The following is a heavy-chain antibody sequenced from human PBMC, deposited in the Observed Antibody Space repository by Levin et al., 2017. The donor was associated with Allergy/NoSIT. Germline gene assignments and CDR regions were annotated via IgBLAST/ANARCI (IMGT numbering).Heavy chain of an antibody. Sequence: GGSLRLSCAASGFTFSTYAMYWVRQAPGHGLEWVSSVSDGGHYTFYADSVKGRFTISRDNSKNTLYLQMNNLRAEDTALYYCAKDDGTAYYAFDSWGQGILVTVSS. J-gene: IGHJ4*02. D-gene: IGHD3-10*01. CDR2: VSDGGHYT. CDR3: AKDDGTAYYAFDS. CDR1: GFTFSTYA. V-gene: IGHV3-23*01.